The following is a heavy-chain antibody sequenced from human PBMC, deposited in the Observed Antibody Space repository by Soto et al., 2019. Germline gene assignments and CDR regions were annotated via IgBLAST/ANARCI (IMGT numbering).Heavy chain of an antibody. J-gene: IGHJ4*02. CDR3: AREWTGLDY. CDR2: IWYDGSNK. CDR1: GFIFSDSA. D-gene: IGHD3-9*01. Sequence: VQLVESGGGLVQPGGSLKLSCAASGFIFSDSAMHWVRQASGKGLEWVAVIWYDGSNKYYADSVKGRFTISRDNSKNTLYLQMNSLRAEDTAVYYCAREWTGLDYWGQGTLVTVSS. V-gene: IGHV3-33*08.